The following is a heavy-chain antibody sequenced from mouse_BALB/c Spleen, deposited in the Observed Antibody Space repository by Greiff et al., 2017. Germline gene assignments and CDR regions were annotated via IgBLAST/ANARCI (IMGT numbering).Heavy chain of an antibody. Sequence: VMLVESGAELMKPGASVKISCKATGYTFSSYWIEWVKQRPGHGLEWIGEILPGSGSNKYNEKFKGKATFTADTSSNTAYMQLGSLTSEDSAVYYCARGREYYGYEAWFAYWGQGTLVTVSA. CDR2: ILPGSGSN. D-gene: IGHD1-2*01. V-gene: IGHV1-9*01. CDR3: ARGREYYGYEAWFAY. CDR1: GYTFSSYW. J-gene: IGHJ3*01.